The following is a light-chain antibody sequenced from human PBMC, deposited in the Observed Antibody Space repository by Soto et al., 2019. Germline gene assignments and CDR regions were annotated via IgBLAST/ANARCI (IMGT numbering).Light chain of an antibody. J-gene: IGKJ4*01. Sequence: EIVMTQSPATLSVSPGERATLSCRASQSVSSNLAWNQQKPGQAPRLLIYGASTRATGIPARFSGSGSGTEFTLTISSLQSEDFAVYYCQQYNNWLSTFGGGTKVEIK. CDR1: QSVSSN. CDR2: GAS. V-gene: IGKV3-15*01. CDR3: QQYNNWLST.